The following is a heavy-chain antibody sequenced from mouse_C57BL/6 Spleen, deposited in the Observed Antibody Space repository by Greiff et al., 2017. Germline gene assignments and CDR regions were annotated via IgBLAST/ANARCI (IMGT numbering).Heavy chain of an antibody. CDR2: IRNKANGYTT. D-gene: IGHD2-4*01. CDR3: ARYDYGYAMDY. Sequence: EVMLVESGGGLVQPGGSLSLSCAASGFPFTDYYMRWVRQPPGKALEWLGFIRNKANGYTTESSASVKGRFTISRDNSQSSLYLQMNALRAEDSGTYYCARYDYGYAMDYWGQGTSVTVSS. V-gene: IGHV7-3*01. J-gene: IGHJ4*01. CDR1: GFPFTDYY.